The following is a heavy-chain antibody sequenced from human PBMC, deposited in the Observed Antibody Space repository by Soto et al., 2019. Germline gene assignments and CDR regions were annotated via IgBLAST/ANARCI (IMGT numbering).Heavy chain of an antibody. Sequence: EVQLVESGGGWVQPGGSLRLSCAASGFPFSIYSMNWFRKAPGKGLEWSSYITSDTNTIKYADSVKGRFTISRDNAKNLVYLQMNSLRDEDTAVYFCARSVEGHFDYWGQGTVVTVSS. CDR2: ITSDTNTI. V-gene: IGHV3-48*02. CDR1: GFPFSIYS. CDR3: ARSVEGHFDY. D-gene: IGHD6-19*01. J-gene: IGHJ4*02.